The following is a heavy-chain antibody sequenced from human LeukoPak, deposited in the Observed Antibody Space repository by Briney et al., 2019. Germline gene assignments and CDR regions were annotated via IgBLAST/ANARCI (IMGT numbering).Heavy chain of an antibody. D-gene: IGHD1-26*01. CDR3: ARDRNSGSYGY. V-gene: IGHV3-48*01. CDR1: GFTVSSNY. J-gene: IGHJ4*02. CDR2: IGTSYSSM. Sequence: GGSLRHSCAASGFTVSSNYMSWVRQAPGKGLEWLSYIGTSYSSMSHADSVKGRFTISRDNAKNSLYLQMNSLRAEDTAVYYCARDRNSGSYGYWGQGTLVTVSS.